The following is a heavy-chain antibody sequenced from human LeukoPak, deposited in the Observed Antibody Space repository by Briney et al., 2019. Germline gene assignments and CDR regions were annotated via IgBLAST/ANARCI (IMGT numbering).Heavy chain of an antibody. D-gene: IGHD6-13*01. CDR2: IYYSGST. Sequence: PSETLSLTCTVSGGSISSSSYYWGWIRQPPGKGLEWIGSIYYSGSTYYNPSLKSRVTISVDTSKNQFSLKLRSVTAADTAVYYCAREGYSSNWYDYWGQGTLVTVSS. J-gene: IGHJ5*01. CDR3: AREGYSSNWYDY. CDR1: GGSISSSSYY. V-gene: IGHV4-39*07.